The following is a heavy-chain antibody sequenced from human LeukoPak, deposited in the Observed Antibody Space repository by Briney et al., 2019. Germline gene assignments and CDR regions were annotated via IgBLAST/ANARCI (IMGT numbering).Heavy chain of an antibody. V-gene: IGHV3-21*01. CDR1: GFTFRSYS. Sequence: PGGSLRLSCAASGFTFRSYSMNWVRQAPGKGLEWVSAIDPSSTYIYYADSVKGRFTISRDNAENSLYLQMNSLRAEDTAVYYCARVWELYYYDSSGPFDYWGQGTLVTVSS. CDR3: ARVWELYYYDSSGPFDY. CDR2: IDPSSTYI. D-gene: IGHD3-22*01. J-gene: IGHJ4*02.